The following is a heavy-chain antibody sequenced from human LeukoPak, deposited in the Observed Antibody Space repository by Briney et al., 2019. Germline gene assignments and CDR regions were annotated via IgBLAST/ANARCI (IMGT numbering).Heavy chain of an antibody. Sequence: GGSLRLSCAASGFTFDDYAMHWVRQAPGKGLEWVSGISWNSGSIGYADSVKGRFTISRDNAKNFLYLQMNSLRAEDTAVYYCARDLVGSHTGYSSGAWDYWGQGTLVTVSS. D-gene: IGHD3-9*01. CDR2: ISWNSGSI. CDR3: ARDLVGSHTGYSSGAWDY. CDR1: GFTFDDYA. V-gene: IGHV3-9*01. J-gene: IGHJ4*02.